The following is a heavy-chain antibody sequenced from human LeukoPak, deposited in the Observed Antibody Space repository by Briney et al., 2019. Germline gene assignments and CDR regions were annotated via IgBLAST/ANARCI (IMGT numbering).Heavy chain of an antibody. Sequence: GGSLRLSCAASGFTFSSYWMHWVRHAPGKGLVWVSRIHSDGSSTSYADSVKGRFTISRDSAKNTLYRQVDRLRAEDTAVYYCARVSGTGGGSYSRPWDYWGQGTLVTVSS. CDR3: ARVSGTGGGSYSRPWDY. CDR2: IHSDGSST. J-gene: IGHJ4*02. D-gene: IGHD1-26*01. V-gene: IGHV3-74*01. CDR1: GFTFSSYW.